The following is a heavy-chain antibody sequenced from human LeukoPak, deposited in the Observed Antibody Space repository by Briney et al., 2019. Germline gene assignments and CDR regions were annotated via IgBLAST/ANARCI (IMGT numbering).Heavy chain of an antibody. CDR1: GGSISSSSYY. CDR2: IDYSGST. CDR3: ARHRVTMVRGVTFYYYYYMDV. D-gene: IGHD3-10*01. V-gene: IGHV4-39*01. Sequence: SETLSLTCTVSGGSISSSSYYWGWIRQPPGKGLEWIGNIDYSGSTYYNPSLKSRVTISVDTSKNQFSLKLSSVTAADTAVYFCARHRVTMVRGVTFYYYYYMDVWGKGTTVTISS. J-gene: IGHJ6*03.